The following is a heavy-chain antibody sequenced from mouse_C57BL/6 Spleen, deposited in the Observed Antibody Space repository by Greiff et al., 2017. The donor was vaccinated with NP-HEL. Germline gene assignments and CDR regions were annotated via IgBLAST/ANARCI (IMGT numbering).Heavy chain of an antibody. J-gene: IGHJ3*01. CDR1: GYTFTSYG. D-gene: IGHD1-1*01. Sequence: QVHVKQSGAELARPGASVKLSCKASGYTFTSYGISWVKQRTGQGLEWIGEIYPRSGNTYYNEKFKGKATLTADKSSSTAYMELRSLTSEDSAVYFCAGKKGDGSSYWFAYWGQGTLVTVSA. CDR2: IYPRSGNT. V-gene: IGHV1-81*01. CDR3: AGKKGDGSSYWFAY.